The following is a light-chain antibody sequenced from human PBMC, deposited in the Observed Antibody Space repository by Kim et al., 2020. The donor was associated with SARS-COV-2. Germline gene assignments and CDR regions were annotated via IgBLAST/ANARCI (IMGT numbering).Light chain of an antibody. CDR1: QRISSW. V-gene: IGKV1-5*03. CDR3: QQYNSYSHT. Sequence: SASVGDRVTITCRASQRISSWLAWYQQKPVKAPKLLIYKASSLESGVPSRFSGSGSGTEFTLTISSLQPDDFATYYCQQYNSYSHTFGQGTKLEI. J-gene: IGKJ2*01. CDR2: KAS.